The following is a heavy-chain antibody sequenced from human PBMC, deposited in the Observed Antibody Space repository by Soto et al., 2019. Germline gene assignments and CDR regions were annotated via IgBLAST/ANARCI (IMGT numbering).Heavy chain of an antibody. CDR2: ISSTTNYI. V-gene: IGHV3-21*06. J-gene: IGHJ4*02. CDR1: EFTFTRYS. CDR3: ARESEDLTSNFDY. Sequence: EVQLVESGGGLVKPGGSLRLSYAASEFTFTRYSMNWVRQAPGKGLEWVSSISSTTNYIYYGDSMKGRFTISRDNAKNSLYLEMNSLRAEDTAVYYCARESEDLTSNFDYWGQGTLVTVSS.